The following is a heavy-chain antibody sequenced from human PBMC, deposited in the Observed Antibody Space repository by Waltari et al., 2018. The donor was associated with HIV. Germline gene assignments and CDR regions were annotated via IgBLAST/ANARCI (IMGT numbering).Heavy chain of an antibody. J-gene: IGHJ4*02. CDR1: GFTFSSYA. D-gene: IGHD3-9*01. Sequence: EVQLLESGGGLVQPGGSLRLSCAASGFTFSSYAMSWVRQAPGKGLEWVSAISGSGGSTYYADSVKGRFTISRDNSKNTLYLQMNSLRAEDTAVYYCAKVIRDILTGYYTGYEYWGQGTLVTVSS. CDR3: AKVIRDILTGYYTGYEY. CDR2: ISGSGGST. V-gene: IGHV3-23*01.